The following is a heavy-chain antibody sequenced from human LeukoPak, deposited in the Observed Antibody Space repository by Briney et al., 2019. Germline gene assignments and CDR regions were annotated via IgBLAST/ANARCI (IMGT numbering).Heavy chain of an antibody. CDR2: IYYSGNT. V-gene: IGHV4-59*01. CDR1: GGSISSYY. J-gene: IGHJ3*02. CDR3: ARSPIAARPSDAFDI. Sequence: SETLSLTCTISGGSISSYYWTWIRQPPGKGLEWIEYIYYSGNTNYNPSLKSRVTISVDTSKNQFSLELSSVTAADTAVYYCARSPIAARPSDAFDIWGQGTMVTVSS. D-gene: IGHD6-6*01.